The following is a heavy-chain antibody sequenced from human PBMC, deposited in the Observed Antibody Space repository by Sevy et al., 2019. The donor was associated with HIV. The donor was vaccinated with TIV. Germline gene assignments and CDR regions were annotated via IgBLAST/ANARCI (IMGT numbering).Heavy chain of an antibody. J-gene: IGHJ4*02. Sequence: GGSLSLSCAASAFTFSGIWMSWVRRAPGKGWEGVANLKQDGSEKSYVDCVKGRFTISRDNAKNSLYLQMNSLRAEDTAVYYCATFDGAIDYWGQGTLVTVSS. CDR1: AFTFSGIW. CDR3: ATFDGAIDY. D-gene: IGHD4-17*01. CDR2: LKQDGSEK. V-gene: IGHV3-7*01.